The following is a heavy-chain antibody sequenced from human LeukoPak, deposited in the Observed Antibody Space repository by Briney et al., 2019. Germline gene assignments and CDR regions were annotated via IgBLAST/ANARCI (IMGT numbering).Heavy chain of an antibody. V-gene: IGHV4-34*01. CDR2: IYYSGST. Sequence: SETLSLTCAVYGGSFSGYYWGWIRQPPGKGLEWIGSIYYSGSTYYNPSLKSRVTTSVDTSKNQFSLKVNSVTAADTAVYYCATCGGYLDWYFDLWGRGTLVTVSS. CDR1: GGSFSGYY. J-gene: IGHJ2*01. D-gene: IGHD5-12*01. CDR3: ATCGGYLDWYFDL.